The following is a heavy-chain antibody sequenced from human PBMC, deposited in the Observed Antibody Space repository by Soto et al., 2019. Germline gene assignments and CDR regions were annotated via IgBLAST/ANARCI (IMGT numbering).Heavy chain of an antibody. J-gene: IGHJ4*02. CDR1: GGSISSSSYY. D-gene: IGHD6-13*01. V-gene: IGHV4-39*01. CDR2: IYYSGST. CDR3: ARRVWGIAAAGTPLFDY. Sequence: SETLSLTCTVSGGSISSSSYYWGWIRQPPGKGLEWIGSIYYSGSTYYNPSLKSRVTISVDTSKNQFPLKLSSVTAADTAVYYCARRVWGIAAAGTPLFDYWGQRTLVTVSS.